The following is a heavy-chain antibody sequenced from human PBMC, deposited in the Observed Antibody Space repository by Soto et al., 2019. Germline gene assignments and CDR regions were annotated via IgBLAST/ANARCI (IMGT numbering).Heavy chain of an antibody. Sequence: QVQLVESGGGVVQPGRSLRLSCAASGFTFSSFTMHWVRQAPGKGLEWVAVISYHGSNKYYADSVKGRFTISRDNSKNTLDLQMNSLRIEDTAVYYCERDLSGYGLDYWGQGTLVTVSS. CDR2: ISYHGSNK. CDR3: ERDLSGYGLDY. J-gene: IGHJ4*02. CDR1: GFTFSSFT. V-gene: IGHV3-30-3*01. D-gene: IGHD5-12*01.